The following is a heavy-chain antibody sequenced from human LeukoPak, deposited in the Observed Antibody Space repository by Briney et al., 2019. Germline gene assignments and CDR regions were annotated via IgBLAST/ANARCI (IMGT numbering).Heavy chain of an antibody. CDR2: ISSNGGST. D-gene: IGHD5/OR15-5a*01. J-gene: IGHJ4*02. Sequence: PGGSLRLSCAASGFTFDDYAMHWVRQAPGKGLEYVSAISSNGGSTYYANSVKGRFTISRDNSKNTLYLQMGSLRAEDMAVYYCARDLVGQVAPTSVGYWGQGTLVTVSS. CDR1: GFTFDDYA. CDR3: ARDLVGQVAPTSVGY. V-gene: IGHV3-64*01.